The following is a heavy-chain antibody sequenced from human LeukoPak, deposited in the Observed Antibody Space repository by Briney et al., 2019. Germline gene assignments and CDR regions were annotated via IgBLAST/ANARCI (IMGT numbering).Heavy chain of an antibody. V-gene: IGHV3-7*03. Sequence: GGSLRLSCAASGFIFTSNRMNWVRQAPGKGLEWVANINRDGSERYYVDSVKGRFTISRDDAKSSLYLQMNSLRAEDTAVYYCARRNAMDVWGQGTTVIVFS. J-gene: IGHJ6*02. CDR3: ARRNAMDV. CDR1: GFIFTSNR. CDR2: INRDGSER.